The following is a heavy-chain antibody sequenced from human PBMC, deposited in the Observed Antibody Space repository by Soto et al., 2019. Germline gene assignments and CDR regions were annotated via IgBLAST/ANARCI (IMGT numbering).Heavy chain of an antibody. CDR2: IYSGGNT. V-gene: IGHV3-53*01. CDR1: GFTVSNNY. CDR3: ARDPPGIAASGAGG. D-gene: IGHD6-13*01. Sequence: EVQLVESGGGLIQPGGSLRLSCAASGFTVSNNYMRWVRQAPGKGLEWVSLIYSGGNTHSADSVKGRFTISRDNSKNKLFLQMNSLRVEDTAVYSCARDPPGIAASGAGGWGQGTLVTVSS. J-gene: IGHJ4*02.